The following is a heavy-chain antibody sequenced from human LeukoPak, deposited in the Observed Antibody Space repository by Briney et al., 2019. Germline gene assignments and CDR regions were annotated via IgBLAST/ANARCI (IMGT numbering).Heavy chain of an antibody. CDR1: GGSISIGSYY. D-gene: IGHD1-14*01. V-gene: IGHV4-61*02. CDR2: IYTSGST. Sequence: PSQTLSLTCTVSGGSISIGSYYWSWIRQPAGKGLEWIGRIYTSGSTNYNPSLKSRVTISVDTSKNQFSLKLSSVTAADTAVYYCARDSTTGAFDIWGQGTMVTVSS. CDR3: ARDSTTGAFDI. J-gene: IGHJ3*02.